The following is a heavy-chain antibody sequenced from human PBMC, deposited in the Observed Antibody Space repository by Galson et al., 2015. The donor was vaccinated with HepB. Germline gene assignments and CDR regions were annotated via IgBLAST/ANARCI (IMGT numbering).Heavy chain of an antibody. V-gene: IGHV7-4-1*02. J-gene: IGHJ4*02. CDR3: ARSHRSNYDFWSGYYLDY. CDR2: INTNTGNP. Sequence: SVKVSCKASGYTFTSYAMNWVRQAPGQGLEWMGWINTNTGNPTYAQGFTGRFVFSLDTSVSTAYLQISSLKAEDTAVYYCARSHRSNYDFWSGYYLDYWGQGTLVTVSS. D-gene: IGHD3-3*01. CDR1: GYTFTSYA.